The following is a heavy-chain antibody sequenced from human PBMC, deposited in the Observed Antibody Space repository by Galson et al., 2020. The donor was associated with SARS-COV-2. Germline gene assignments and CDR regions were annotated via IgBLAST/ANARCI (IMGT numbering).Heavy chain of an antibody. CDR3: ARVTTILWFGETPPDV. CDR1: CGSINSSSYY. D-gene: IGHD3-10*01. V-gene: IGHV4-39*07. J-gene: IGHJ6*04. CDR2: IYYSGST. Sequence: SETLSLTCTVSCGSINSSSYYWGWIRQPPWKGLEWIGSIYYSGSTYYNPSLKTRVTISVDTSKNQFSLKLSSVTAADTAVYYCARVTTILWFGETPPDVWGKGTTVTVSS.